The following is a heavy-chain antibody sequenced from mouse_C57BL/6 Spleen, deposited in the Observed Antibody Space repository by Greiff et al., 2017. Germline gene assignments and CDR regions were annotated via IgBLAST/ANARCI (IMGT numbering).Heavy chain of an antibody. Sequence: EVNVVESGGGLVKPGGSLKLSCAASGFTFSSYAMSWVRQTPEKRLEWVATISDGGSYTYYPDNVKGRFTISRDNAKNNLYLQMSHLKSEDTAMYYSAREETGGGYFDVWGTGTTVTVSS. J-gene: IGHJ1*03. V-gene: IGHV5-4*01. CDR3: AREETGGGYFDV. CDR1: GFTFSSYA. CDR2: ISDGGSYT.